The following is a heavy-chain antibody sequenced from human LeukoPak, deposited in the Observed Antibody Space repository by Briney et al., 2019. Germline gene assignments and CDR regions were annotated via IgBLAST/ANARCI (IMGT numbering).Heavy chain of an antibody. J-gene: IGHJ6*03. CDR1: GGTFSSYA. CDR2: IIPIFGTA. CDR3: ARDRPSTREDYYYYYMDV. V-gene: IGHV1-69*13. Sequence: ASVKVSCKASGGTFSSYAISWVRQAPGQGLEWMGGIIPIFGTANYAQKFQGRVTITADESTSTAYMELSSLRSEDTAVYYCARDRPSTREDYYYYYMDVWGKGTTVTVSS.